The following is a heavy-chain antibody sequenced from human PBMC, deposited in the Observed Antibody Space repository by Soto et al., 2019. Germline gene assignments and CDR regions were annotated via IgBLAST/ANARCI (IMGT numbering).Heavy chain of an antibody. CDR3: ARGPPPYYDFWSGYYSRDAFDI. J-gene: IGHJ3*02. D-gene: IGHD3-3*01. CDR1: GYTFTSYG. Sequence: ASVKVSCKASGYTFTSYGISWLRQVPGQGLEWMGWISAYSGNTGYAQKFQGRVTMTRNTSISTAYMELSSLRSEDTAVYYCARGPPPYYDFWSGYYSRDAFDIWGQGTMLTLSS. CDR2: ISAYSGNT. V-gene: IGHV1-8*02.